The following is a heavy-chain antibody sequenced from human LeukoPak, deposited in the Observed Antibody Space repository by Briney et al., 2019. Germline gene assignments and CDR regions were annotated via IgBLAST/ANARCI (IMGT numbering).Heavy chain of an antibody. CDR3: ARDLGWVVVAATYYYYYMDV. D-gene: IGHD2-15*01. V-gene: IGHV1-18*01. CDR2: ISAYNGNT. CDR1: GYTFTSYG. J-gene: IGHJ6*03. Sequence: ASVKVSCKASGYTFTSYGISWVRQAPGQGLEWMGWISAYNGNTNYAQKLQGRVTMTTDTSTSTAYMELRSLRSDDTAVYYCARDLGWVVVAATYYYYYMDVWGKGTTVTVSS.